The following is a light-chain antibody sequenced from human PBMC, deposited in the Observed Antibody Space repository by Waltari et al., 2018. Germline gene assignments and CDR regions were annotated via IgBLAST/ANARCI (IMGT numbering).Light chain of an antibody. CDR3: HHSGSSPYT. CDR1: QSVGYTY. Sequence: EIVLTQSPGTLSLSPGERATLSCRASQSVGYTYLAWYHQKPGQAPRLLIYGSSRRATGIPDRFTGSGFGTDFTLTISRLEPEDFAVYYCHHSGSSPYTFGQGTKLEIK. V-gene: IGKV3-20*01. CDR2: GSS. J-gene: IGKJ2*01.